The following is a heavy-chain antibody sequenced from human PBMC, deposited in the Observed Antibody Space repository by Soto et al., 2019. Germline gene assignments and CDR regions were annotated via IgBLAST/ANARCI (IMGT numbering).Heavy chain of an antibody. J-gene: IGHJ4*02. CDR3: ATVSLSSGGSCFAY. D-gene: IGHD2-15*01. Sequence: ASVKVSFKASGYTFTSYGISWVRQAPGQGLEWMGWISAYNGNTIYAQKLQGRVTMTTDTSTNTAYMELRSLRSDDTAVYYCATVSLSSGGSCFAYWGQGTLVTVSS. CDR1: GYTFTSYG. CDR2: ISAYNGNT. V-gene: IGHV1-18*01.